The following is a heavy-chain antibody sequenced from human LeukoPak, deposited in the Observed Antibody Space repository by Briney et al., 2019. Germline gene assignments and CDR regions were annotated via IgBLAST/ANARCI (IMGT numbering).Heavy chain of an antibody. J-gene: IGHJ5*02. D-gene: IGHD4-17*01. CDR3: AREVGDYAGWFDP. CDR1: GGTFSSYA. V-gene: IGHV1-69*05. Sequence: GASVKVSCKASGGTFSSYAISWVRQAPGQGLEWMGGIIPIFGTANYAQKFQGRVTITTDESTSTAYMELSSLRSEDTAVYYCAREVGDYAGWFDPWGQGTLVTVSS. CDR2: IIPIFGTA.